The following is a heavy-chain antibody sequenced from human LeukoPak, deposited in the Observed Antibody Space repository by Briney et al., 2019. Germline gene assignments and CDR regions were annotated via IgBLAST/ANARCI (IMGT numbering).Heavy chain of an antibody. CDR1: GFTFSSYG. V-gene: IGHV3-30*18. D-gene: IGHD1-7*01. J-gene: IGHJ3*02. CDR3: AKDLDNWNYGGGAFDI. CDR2: ISYDGSNK. Sequence: SGRSLRLSCAASGFTFSSYGMHWVRQAPGKGLEWVAVISYDGSNKYYADSVKGRFTISRDNSKNTLYLQMNSLRAEDTAVYYCAKDLDNWNYGGGAFDIWGQGTMVTVSS.